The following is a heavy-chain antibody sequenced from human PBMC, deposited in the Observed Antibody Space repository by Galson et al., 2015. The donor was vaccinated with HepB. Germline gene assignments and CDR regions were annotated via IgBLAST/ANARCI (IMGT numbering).Heavy chain of an antibody. CDR2: ISGSGGST. CDR3: AKDSSALRFLEWFPHWGHDAFDI. CDR1: GFTFSSYA. Sequence: SLRLSCAASGFTFSSYAMSWVRQAPGKGLEWVSAISGSGGSTYYADSVKGRFTISRDNSKNTLYLQMNSLRAEDTAVYYCAKDSSALRFLEWFPHWGHDAFDIWGQGTMVTVSS. D-gene: IGHD3-3*01. J-gene: IGHJ3*02. V-gene: IGHV3-23*01.